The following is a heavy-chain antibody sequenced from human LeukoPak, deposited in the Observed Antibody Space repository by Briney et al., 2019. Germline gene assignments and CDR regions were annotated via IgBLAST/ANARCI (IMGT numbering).Heavy chain of an antibody. J-gene: IGHJ3*02. Sequence: PGGSLRLSCAASGFTFSSYSMNWVRQAPGKGLEWVSSISSSSSYIYYADSVKGRFTISRDNAKNSLYLQMNSLRAEDTAVYYCARDGLLWFGELTTDAFDIWGQGTMVTVSS. CDR3: ARDGLLWFGELTTDAFDI. D-gene: IGHD3-10*01. CDR1: GFTFSSYS. V-gene: IGHV3-21*01. CDR2: ISSSSSYI.